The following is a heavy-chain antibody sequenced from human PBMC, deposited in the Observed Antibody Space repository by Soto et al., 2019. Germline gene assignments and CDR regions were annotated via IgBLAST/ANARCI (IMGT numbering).Heavy chain of an antibody. CDR1: GFTFSSYG. D-gene: IGHD3-3*01. CDR2: IWYDGSNK. J-gene: IGHJ4*02. Sequence: QVQLVESGGGVVQPGRSLRLSCAASGFTFSSYGMHWVRQAPGKGLEWVAVIWYDGSNKYYADSVKGRFTISRDNSKNTLYLQMNSLRAEDTAVYYCARDGDNYDFWSAPTAQREYYFDYWGQGTLVTVSS. CDR3: ARDGDNYDFWSAPTAQREYYFDY. V-gene: IGHV3-33*01.